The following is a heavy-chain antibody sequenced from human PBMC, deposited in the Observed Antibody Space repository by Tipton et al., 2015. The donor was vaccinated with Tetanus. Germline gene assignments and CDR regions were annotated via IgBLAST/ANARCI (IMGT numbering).Heavy chain of an antibody. D-gene: IGHD2-15*01. CDR1: GGSISSYY. J-gene: IGHJ4*02. CDR3: ARGAPMGSCSGGSCYSVFDY. CDR2: INHSGST. Sequence: LRLSCTVSGGSISSYYWSWIRQPPGKGLEWIGEINHSGSTNYNPSLKSRVTISVDTPKNQFSRKLSSVTAADTAVYYCARGAPMGSCSGGSCYSVFDYWGQGTLVTVSS. V-gene: IGHV4-34*01.